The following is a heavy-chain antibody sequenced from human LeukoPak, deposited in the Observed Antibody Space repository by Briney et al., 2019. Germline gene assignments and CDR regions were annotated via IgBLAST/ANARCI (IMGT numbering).Heavy chain of an antibody. Sequence: SETLSLTCAVYGGSFSGYYWSWIRQPPGKGLEWIGEINHSGSTNYNPSLKSRVTISVDTSKNQFSLKLSSMTAADTAVYYCARLSSYSSSWYGYWGQGTLVTVSS. CDR1: GGSFSGYY. J-gene: IGHJ4*02. V-gene: IGHV4-34*01. CDR2: INHSGST. CDR3: ARLSSYSSSWYGY. D-gene: IGHD6-13*01.